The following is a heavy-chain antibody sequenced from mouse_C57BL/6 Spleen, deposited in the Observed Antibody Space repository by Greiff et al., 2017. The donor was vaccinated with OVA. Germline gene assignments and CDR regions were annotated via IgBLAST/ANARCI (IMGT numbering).Heavy chain of an antibody. J-gene: IGHJ1*03. CDR1: GYTFTSYW. CDR2: IHPNSGST. Sequence: QVQLQQSGAELVKPGASVKLSCKASGYTFTSYWMHWVKQRPGQGLEWIGMIHPNSGSTNYNEKFKSKATLTVDKSSSTAYMQLSSLTSEDSAVYYCARRYGSSLYWYFDVWGTGTTVTVSS. V-gene: IGHV1-64*01. D-gene: IGHD1-1*01. CDR3: ARRYGSSLYWYFDV.